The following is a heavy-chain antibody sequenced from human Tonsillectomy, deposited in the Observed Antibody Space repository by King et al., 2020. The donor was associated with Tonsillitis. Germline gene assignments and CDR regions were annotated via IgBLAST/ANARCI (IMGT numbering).Heavy chain of an antibody. CDR1: GGSFSGYY. CDR3: ARSPLGYNWNPIDY. CDR2: INHSGST. D-gene: IGHD1-20*01. Sequence: VQLQQWGAGLLKPSETLSLTCAVSGGSFSGYYWSWIRQPPGKGLEWIGEINHSGSTNYNPSLKSRVTISVDTSKNQFSLKLSSVTAADTAVYYCARSPLGYNWNPIDYWGQGTLVTVSS. V-gene: IGHV4-34*01. J-gene: IGHJ4*02.